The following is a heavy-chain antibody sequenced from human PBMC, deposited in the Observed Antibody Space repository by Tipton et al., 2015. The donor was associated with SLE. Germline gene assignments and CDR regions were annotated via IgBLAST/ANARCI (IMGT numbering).Heavy chain of an antibody. Sequence: TLSLTCTVSGDSINSSGYFWGWIRQPPGKGLGWVGSIYYGGRTYYNPSLKSRVTISIDTSKSQFSLKLSSVTAADTAVYYCARLRRYSSGPPYWGQGTLVTVSS. CDR2: IYYGGRT. CDR1: GDSINSSGYF. CDR3: ARLRRYSSGPPY. D-gene: IGHD6-19*01. V-gene: IGHV4-39*01. J-gene: IGHJ4*02.